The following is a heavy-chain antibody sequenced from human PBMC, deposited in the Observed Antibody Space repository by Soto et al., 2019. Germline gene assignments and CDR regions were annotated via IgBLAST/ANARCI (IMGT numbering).Heavy chain of an antibody. CDR2: IYYSGST. J-gene: IGHJ3*02. Sequence: PSETLSLTCAVYGGSFSDYYWSWIRQPPGKGLEWIGYIYYSGSTYYNPSLKSRVTISVDTSKNQFSLKLSSVTAADTAVYYCARGYDSVNAFDIWGQGTMVTVSS. V-gene: IGHV4-34*01. CDR3: ARGYDSVNAFDI. D-gene: IGHD5-12*01. CDR1: GGSFSDYY.